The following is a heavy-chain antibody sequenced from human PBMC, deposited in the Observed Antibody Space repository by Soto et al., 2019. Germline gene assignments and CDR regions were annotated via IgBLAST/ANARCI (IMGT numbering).Heavy chain of an antibody. V-gene: IGHV3-9*01. CDR2: ISWNSGSI. CDR1: GFTFDDYA. D-gene: IGHD3-22*01. J-gene: IGHJ4*02. Sequence: EVQLVESGGGLVQPGRSLRLSCAASGFTFDDYAMLWVRQAPGKGLEWVSGISWNSGSIGYADSVKGRFTISRDNAKNSLYLQMNTLRAEDTALYYCAKGEGSSGYYSLFDYWGQGTLVTVSS. CDR3: AKGEGSSGYYSLFDY.